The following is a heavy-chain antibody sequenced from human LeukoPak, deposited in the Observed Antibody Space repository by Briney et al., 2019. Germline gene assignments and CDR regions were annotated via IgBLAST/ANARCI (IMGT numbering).Heavy chain of an antibody. Sequence: PSETLSLTCAVYGGSFSGYYWSWIRQPPGKGLEWIGEINHSGSTNYNPSLKSRVTISVDTSKNQFSLKLSSVTAADTAVYYCARPKGQRLYYYYYYMDVWGKGTTVTVSS. J-gene: IGHJ6*03. CDR1: GGSFSGYY. D-gene: IGHD4-11*01. CDR2: INHSGST. CDR3: ARPKGQRLYYYYYYMDV. V-gene: IGHV4-34*01.